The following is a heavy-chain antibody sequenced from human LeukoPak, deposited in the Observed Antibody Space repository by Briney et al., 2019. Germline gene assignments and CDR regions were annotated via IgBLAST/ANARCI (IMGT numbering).Heavy chain of an antibody. J-gene: IGHJ6*03. D-gene: IGHD3-10*01. V-gene: IGHV1-69*06. CDR1: GGNSSYA. CDR3: ARDQSLWFGELRGYYMDV. Sequence: SVKVSCKASGGNSSYAISWVRQAPGQGLEWMGGIIPISGTANYAQKFQGRVTITADKSTSTAYMELSSLRSEDTAVYYCARDQSLWFGELRGYYMDVWGKGTTVTVSS. CDR2: IIPISGTA.